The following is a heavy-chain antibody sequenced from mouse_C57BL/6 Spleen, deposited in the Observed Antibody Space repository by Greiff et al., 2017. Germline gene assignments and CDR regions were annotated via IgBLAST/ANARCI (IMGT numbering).Heavy chain of an antibody. CDR1: GFTFSSYA. D-gene: IGHD1-1*01. Sequence: EVQVVESGGGLVKPGGSLKLSCAASGFTFSSYAMSWVRQTPEKRLEWVATISDGGSYTYYPDNVKGRFTISRDNAKNNLYLQMSHLKSEDTAMYYCASAFMTTVVARGAMDYLGQGTSVTVSS. J-gene: IGHJ4*01. V-gene: IGHV5-4*01. CDR3: ASAFMTTVVARGAMDY. CDR2: ISDGGSYT.